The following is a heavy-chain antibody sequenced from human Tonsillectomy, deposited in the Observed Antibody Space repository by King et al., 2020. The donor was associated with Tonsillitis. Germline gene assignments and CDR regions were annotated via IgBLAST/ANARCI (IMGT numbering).Heavy chain of an antibody. CDR3: ASRWGLGAFDI. D-gene: IGHD2-21*01. CDR1: VGSFSGYF. V-gene: IGHV4-34*01. CDR2: INHSGST. Sequence: VQLQQWGAGLLKPSETLSLTCAVYVGSFSGYFWSWIRQPPGKGLEWIGEINHSGSTNYNPSLKSRVTISVDTSKNQFSLKWTSVTAADTAVYYCASRWGLGAFDIWGQGTMVTVSS. J-gene: IGHJ3*02.